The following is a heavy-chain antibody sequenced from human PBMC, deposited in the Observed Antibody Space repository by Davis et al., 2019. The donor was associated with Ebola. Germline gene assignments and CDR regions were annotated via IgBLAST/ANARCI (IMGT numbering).Heavy chain of an antibody. V-gene: IGHV3-11*01. J-gene: IGHJ6*02. CDR2: ISSSGSTI. CDR1: GFTFSDYY. D-gene: IGHD6-6*01. Sequence: GESLKISCAASGFTFSDYYMSWIRQAPGEGLEWVSYISSSGSTIYYADSVKGRFTISRDNAKNSLYLQMNSLRAEDTAVYYCARDPSSSIAARNYYYYYGMDVWGQGTTVTVSS. CDR3: ARDPSSSIAARNYYYYYGMDV.